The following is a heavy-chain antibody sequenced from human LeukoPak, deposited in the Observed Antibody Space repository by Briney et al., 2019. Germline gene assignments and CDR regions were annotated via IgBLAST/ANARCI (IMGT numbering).Heavy chain of an antibody. CDR1: GDSVSSYY. J-gene: IGHJ6*03. Sequence: SETLSLTCTVSGDSVSSYYWGWIRQPPGKGLEWIGSIYYSGSTYYNPSLKRRVTISVDTCKNQFSLRLSSGTAADTAVYYCARLAAAGTPYYYYYMDVWGKGTTVTVSS. CDR3: ARLAAAGTPYYYYYMDV. CDR2: IYYSGST. V-gene: IGHV4-39*07. D-gene: IGHD6-13*01.